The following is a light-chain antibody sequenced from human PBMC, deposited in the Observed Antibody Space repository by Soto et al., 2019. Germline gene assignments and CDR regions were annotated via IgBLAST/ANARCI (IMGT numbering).Light chain of an antibody. CDR2: AAS. Sequence: EIVMTQSPATLSVSPGERATLSCRASQSVDNNLAWYQQQPGQAPRLLVYAASTRATGLPAKYSGSGSGTEFTLTISSLQSEDFAVYYCQQYNDWPQTFDQGTKVEIK. V-gene: IGKV3-15*01. CDR1: QSVDNN. CDR3: QQYNDWPQT. J-gene: IGKJ1*01.